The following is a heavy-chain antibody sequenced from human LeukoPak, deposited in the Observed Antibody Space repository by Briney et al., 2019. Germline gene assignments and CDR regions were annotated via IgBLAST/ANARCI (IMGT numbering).Heavy chain of an antibody. CDR1: GYTFTTSG. CDR2: ISAYNGNT. Sequence: ASLKVSCKASGYTFTTSGMSWVRQAPGQGLEWMGWISAYNGNTVYAQELQGRVTMTTDTSTSTAYMELRSLRSDDTAVYYCARAWSTWSPPGDLWSQGTLVTVSP. CDR3: ARAWSTWSPPGDL. D-gene: IGHD6-13*01. J-gene: IGHJ4*02. V-gene: IGHV1-18*01.